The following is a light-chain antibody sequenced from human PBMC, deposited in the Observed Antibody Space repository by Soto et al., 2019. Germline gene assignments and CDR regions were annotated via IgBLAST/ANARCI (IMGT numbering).Light chain of an antibody. V-gene: IGKV1-39*01. CDR3: QQSYSTLGT. CDR2: AAS. CDR1: QSISSY. Sequence: DIQMTQSPSSLSASVGDRVTITCRASQSISSYLNWYQQKPGKSPKLLIYAASSLQSGVPSRFSGSGSVTDFTLTISIPQPEDFATYYCQQSYSTLGTFGQGTKVEIK. J-gene: IGKJ1*01.